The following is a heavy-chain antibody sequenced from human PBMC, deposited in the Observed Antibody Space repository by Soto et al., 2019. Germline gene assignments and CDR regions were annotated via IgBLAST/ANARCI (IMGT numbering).Heavy chain of an antibody. V-gene: IGHV3-30*18. CDR3: AKDLDPYYDFWSGYPYY. CDR1: GFTFSSYG. Sequence: VQLVESGGGVVQPGRSLRLSCAASGFTFSSYGMHWVRQAPGKGLEWVAVISYDGSDKYYADSVKGRFTISRDNSKNTLYRQMNSLRAEDTAVYYCAKDLDPYYDFWSGYPYYWGQGTLVTVSS. J-gene: IGHJ4*02. D-gene: IGHD3-3*01. CDR2: ISYDGSDK.